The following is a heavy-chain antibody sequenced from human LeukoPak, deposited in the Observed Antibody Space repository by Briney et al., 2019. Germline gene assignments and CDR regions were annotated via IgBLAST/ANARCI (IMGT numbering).Heavy chain of an antibody. CDR2: IYPGDSDT. Sequence: GESLKISCKGSGYSFTSYWIGWVRHMPGKGLQWLGIIYPGDSDTRYSPSFQGQVTISADKSISTAYLQWSSLKASDTAMYYCASHTTGTTLDAFDIWGQGTMVTVSS. V-gene: IGHV5-51*01. J-gene: IGHJ3*02. D-gene: IGHD1-1*01. CDR1: GYSFTSYW. CDR3: ASHTTGTTLDAFDI.